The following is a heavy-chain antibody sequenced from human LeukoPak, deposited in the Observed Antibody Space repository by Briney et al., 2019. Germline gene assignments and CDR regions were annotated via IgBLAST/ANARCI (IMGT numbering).Heavy chain of an antibody. Sequence: GGSLRLSCAASGFTFSSYEMNWVRQAPGKGLEWVSYISSSGSTIYHADSVKGRFTISRDNAKNSLYLQMNSLRAEDTAVYYCARGLGLIVATSWGQGTLVTVSS. CDR2: ISSSGSTI. D-gene: IGHD5-12*01. CDR3: ARGLGLIVATS. V-gene: IGHV3-48*03. J-gene: IGHJ4*02. CDR1: GFTFSSYE.